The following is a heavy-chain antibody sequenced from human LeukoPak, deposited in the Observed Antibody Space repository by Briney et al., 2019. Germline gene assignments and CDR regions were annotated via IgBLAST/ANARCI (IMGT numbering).Heavy chain of an antibody. J-gene: IGHJ1*01. Sequence: PGGSLRLSCAASGFTFSSYEMNWVRQAPGKGLEWVSYISSSGSTIYYADSVKGRFTISRDNAKNSLYLQMNSLRAEDTAVYYYARVYYDSSLQHWGQGTLVTVSS. CDR2: ISSSGSTI. CDR3: ARVYYDSSLQH. CDR1: GFTFSSYE. V-gene: IGHV3-48*03. D-gene: IGHD3-22*01.